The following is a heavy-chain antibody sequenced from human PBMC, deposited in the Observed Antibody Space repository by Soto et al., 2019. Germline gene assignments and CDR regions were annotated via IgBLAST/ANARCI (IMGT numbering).Heavy chain of an antibody. CDR2: INHSGNT. V-gene: IGHV4-34*02. D-gene: IGHD4-17*01. J-gene: IGHJ4*02. Sequence: QVQLQQWGAGLLKPSETLSLTCAVYGGSLSGYYWSWIRQPPGKGLEWIGEINHSGNTNYNQSLKSRVTISVDTSKSQFSLNLTSVTAADTAVYYCARATTGIDYWGQGNLVTVSS. CDR3: ARATTGIDY. CDR1: GGSLSGYY.